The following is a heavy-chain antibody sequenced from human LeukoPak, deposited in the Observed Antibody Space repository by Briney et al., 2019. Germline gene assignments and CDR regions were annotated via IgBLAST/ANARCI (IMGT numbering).Heavy chain of an antibody. CDR3: ARDRRYNWNDFSWGGPFDY. J-gene: IGHJ4*02. Sequence: SETLSLTCTVSGGSISSSSYYWGWIRQPPGKGLEWIGSIYYSGSTYYNPSLKSRVTISVDTSKNQFSLKLSSVTAADTAVYYCARDRRYNWNDFSWGGPFDYWGQGTLVTVSS. D-gene: IGHD1-20*01. CDR1: GGSISSSSYY. CDR2: IYYSGST. V-gene: IGHV4-39*07.